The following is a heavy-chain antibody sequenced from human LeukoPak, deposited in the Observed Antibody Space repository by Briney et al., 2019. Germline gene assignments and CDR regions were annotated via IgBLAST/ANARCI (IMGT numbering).Heavy chain of an antibody. Sequence: SVKVSCKASGGTFSSYAISWVRQAPGQGLEWMGGIIPIFGTANYAQKFQGRVTITADESTSTAYMELSSLRSEDTAVYYCARGHYYDSSGYLGFDYWGQGPLVTVSS. CDR1: GGTFSSYA. CDR2: IIPIFGTA. D-gene: IGHD3-22*01. J-gene: IGHJ4*02. V-gene: IGHV1-69*13. CDR3: ARGHYYDSSGYLGFDY.